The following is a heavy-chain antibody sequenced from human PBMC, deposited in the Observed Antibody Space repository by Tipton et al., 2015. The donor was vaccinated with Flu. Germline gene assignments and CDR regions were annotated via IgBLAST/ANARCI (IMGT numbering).Heavy chain of an antibody. CDR2: INHSGTT. CDR3: AKTYFDSSDSPDRFDP. D-gene: IGHD3-22*01. CDR1: GGSFSAYY. V-gene: IGHV4-34*01. Sequence: TLSLTCAVYGGSFSAYYWSWIRQPPGKGLEWVGEINHSGTTNYNPSLTSRVTVSADTSKKQFSLKLTSVTAADTAVYYCAKTYFDSSDSPDRFDPGGQGTLVTVSS. J-gene: IGHJ5*02.